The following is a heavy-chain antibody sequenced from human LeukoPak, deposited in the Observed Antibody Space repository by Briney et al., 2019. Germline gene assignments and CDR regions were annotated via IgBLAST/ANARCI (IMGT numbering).Heavy chain of an antibody. V-gene: IGHV3-7*04. J-gene: IGHJ6*03. Sequence: GGSLRLSCAASGFTFSSYWMSWVRQAPGKGLEWVANIKQDGSEKYYVDSVKGRFTIPRDNAKNSLYLQMNSLRAEDMAVYYCARALAAAGTWYYYYYMDVWGKGTTVTVSS. CDR3: ARALAAAGTWYYYYYMDV. CDR1: GFTFSSYW. CDR2: IKQDGSEK. D-gene: IGHD6-13*01.